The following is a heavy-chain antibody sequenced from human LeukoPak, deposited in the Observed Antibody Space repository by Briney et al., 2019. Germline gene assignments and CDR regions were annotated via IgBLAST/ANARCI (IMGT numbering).Heavy chain of an antibody. CDR1: GYSFTSYW. D-gene: IGHD3-22*01. J-gene: IGHJ4*02. V-gene: IGHV5-51*01. CDR3: ARHAQDGYYDSSGYYFSAGYYFDY. Sequence: GESLKISCKGSGYSFTSYWIGWVRQMPGKGLEWMGIIYPGDSDTRYSPSFQGQVTISADKSISTAYLQWSSLKASDTAMYYCARHAQDGYYDSSGYYFSAGYYFDYWGQGTLVTVSS. CDR2: IYPGDSDT.